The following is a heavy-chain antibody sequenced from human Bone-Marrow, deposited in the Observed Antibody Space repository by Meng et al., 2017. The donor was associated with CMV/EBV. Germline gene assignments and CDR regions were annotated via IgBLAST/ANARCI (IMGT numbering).Heavy chain of an antibody. Sequence: GSLRLSCAVSGGSISSSNWWSWVRQPPGKGLEWIGEIYHSGSTNYNPSLKSRVTISVDTSKNQFSLKLSSVTAADTAVYYCARHVDLAAHFDYWGQGTLVTVSS. CDR3: ARHVDLAAHFDY. V-gene: IGHV4-4*02. CDR1: GGSISSSNW. J-gene: IGHJ4*02. D-gene: IGHD6-13*01. CDR2: IYHSGST.